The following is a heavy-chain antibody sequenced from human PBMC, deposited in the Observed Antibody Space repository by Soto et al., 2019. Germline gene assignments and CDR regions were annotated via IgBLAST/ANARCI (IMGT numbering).Heavy chain of an antibody. V-gene: IGHV3-7*03. CDR2: IKQDGSEK. D-gene: IGHD6-13*01. CDR3: STLSSTWPTGGDY. CDR1: GFTFSNHW. Sequence: GGSLRLSCLASGFTFSNHWLSWVRQAPGKWLEWVANIKQDGSEKYYVDSLKGRFTISRDNAKNSLYLQMNNLRADDTAVYYCSTLSSTWPTGGDYWGQGALVTVSS. J-gene: IGHJ4*02.